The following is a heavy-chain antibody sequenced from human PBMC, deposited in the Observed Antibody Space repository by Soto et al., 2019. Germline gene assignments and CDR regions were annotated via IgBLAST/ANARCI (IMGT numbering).Heavy chain of an antibody. V-gene: IGHV4-39*02. CDR3: ARDLCSGGSCYVGY. CDR1: GGSISSSSYY. D-gene: IGHD2-15*01. Sequence: SETLSLTCTVSGGSISSSSYYWGWIRQPPGKGLEWIGSIYYSGSTYYNPSLKSRVTISVDTSKNQFSLKLSSVTAADTAVYYCARDLCSGGSCYVGYWGQGTLVTVSS. J-gene: IGHJ4*02. CDR2: IYYSGST.